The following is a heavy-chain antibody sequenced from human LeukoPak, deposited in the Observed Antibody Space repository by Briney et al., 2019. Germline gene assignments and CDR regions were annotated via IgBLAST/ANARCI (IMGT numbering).Heavy chain of an antibody. D-gene: IGHD2-15*01. CDR1: GFTFSRYT. CDR2: ISSDSSYI. CDR3: ARDHGSGSTDYFDS. Sequence: AGGSLRLSCAASGFTFSRYTMNWVRQIPGRGLEWVSCISSDSSYIHYEDSVKGRFTISRDNAKNSLSLVMNSLRVEDTAVYYCARDHGSGSTDYFDSWGQGTLVTVSA. J-gene: IGHJ4*02. V-gene: IGHV3-21*06.